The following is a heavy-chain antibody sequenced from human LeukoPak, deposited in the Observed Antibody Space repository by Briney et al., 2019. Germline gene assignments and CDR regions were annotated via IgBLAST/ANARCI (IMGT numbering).Heavy chain of an antibody. CDR2: INPDGSYT. CDR1: GFTFMSNW. D-gene: IGHD3-9*01. J-gene: IGHJ4*02. V-gene: IGHV3-74*01. CDR3: ARDMTGPDDY. Sequence: GGSLRLSCAASGFTFMSNWMHWVRQAPGKGLVWVSRINPDGSYTSYADSVKGRFTISRDNAKNTLYLQMNSLRAEDTAAYYCARDMTGPDDYWGQGTLVTVSS.